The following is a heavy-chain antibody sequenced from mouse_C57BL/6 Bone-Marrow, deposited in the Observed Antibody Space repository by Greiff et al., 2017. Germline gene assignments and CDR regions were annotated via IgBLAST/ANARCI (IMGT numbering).Heavy chain of an antibody. D-gene: IGHD2-3*01. CDR1: GYTFTRYW. J-gene: IGHJ2*01. V-gene: IGHV1-59*01. Sequence: LVRPGTSVMLSCKASGYTFTRYWMHWVKQRPGQGLEWIGVIDPSDSYTNYNQKFKGKATLTVDTSSSTAYLQLSSLTSEDAAVYYCARWLLRGYFDYWGQGTTLTVSS. CDR3: ARWLLRGYFDY. CDR2: IDPSDSYT.